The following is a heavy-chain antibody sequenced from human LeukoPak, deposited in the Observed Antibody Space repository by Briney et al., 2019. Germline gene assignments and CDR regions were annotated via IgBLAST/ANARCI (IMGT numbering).Heavy chain of an antibody. D-gene: IGHD2-15*01. CDR1: GYTFTTYG. J-gene: IGHJ5*02. V-gene: IGHV1-18*01. CDR3: ARDRGYCGGGSCYRNWFDP. CDR2: ISAYNGNT. Sequence: GASVKVSCKASGYTFTTYGISWVRQAPGQGLEWMGWISAYNGNTNYAQKLQGRVTMTTDTSTSTAYMELRSLRSDDTAVYYCARDRGYCGGGSCYRNWFDPWGQGTLVTVSS.